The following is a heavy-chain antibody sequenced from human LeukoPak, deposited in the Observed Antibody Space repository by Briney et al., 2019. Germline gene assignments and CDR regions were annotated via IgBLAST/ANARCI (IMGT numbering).Heavy chain of an antibody. D-gene: IGHD4-17*01. J-gene: IGHJ6*02. Sequence: ASVKVSCKASGYTFTSYGISWVRQAPGQGLEWMGWISTYNGNTNYAQKLQGRVTMTTDTSTSTAYMELRSLRSDDTAVYYCARVATTVTTYYYYGMDVWGQGTTVTVSS. V-gene: IGHV1-18*01. CDR3: ARVATTVTTYYYYGMDV. CDR2: ISTYNGNT. CDR1: GYTFTSYG.